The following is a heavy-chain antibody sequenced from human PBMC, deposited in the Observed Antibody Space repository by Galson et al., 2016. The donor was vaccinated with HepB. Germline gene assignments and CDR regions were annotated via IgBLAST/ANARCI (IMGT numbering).Heavy chain of an antibody. CDR2: ISWNSGSR. D-gene: IGHD1-26*01. V-gene: IGHV3-9*01. J-gene: IGHJ4*01. CDR3: AKRDGTYFDS. Sequence: SLRLSCAASGFNFDDYAMHWVRQAPGKGLEWVSGISWNSGSRGYADSVRGRFTISRDNARNSLYLQMNSLRAEDTALYYCAKRDGTYFDSWGHGTLVTVSS. CDR1: GFNFDDYA.